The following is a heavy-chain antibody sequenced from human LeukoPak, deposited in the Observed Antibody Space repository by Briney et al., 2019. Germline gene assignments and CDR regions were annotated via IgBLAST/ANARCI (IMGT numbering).Heavy chain of an antibody. CDR3: AKSHASSWSVYDY. CDR1: GLTFITYG. CDR2: ISDDGSNK. J-gene: IGHJ4*02. D-gene: IGHD6-13*01. V-gene: IGHV3-33*05. Sequence: LRGRCLTPSWSVSGLTFITYGTDSASPEASSGLGWVEVISDDGSNKYYADSVKGRFTISRDNSKNTLYLQMNSLRAEDTAVYYCAKSHASSWSVYDYWGQGTLVTVSS.